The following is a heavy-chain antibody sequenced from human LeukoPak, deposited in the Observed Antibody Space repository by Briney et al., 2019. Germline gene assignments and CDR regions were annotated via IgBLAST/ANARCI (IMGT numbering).Heavy chain of an antibody. V-gene: IGHV3-23*01. D-gene: IGHD3-16*01. J-gene: IGHJ3*01. CDR1: GFTFNDFA. Sequence: PGGSLRLSCAASGFTFNDFAMTWVRQAPGKGLEWVSTIADAGTYYADSVKGRFIISRDNSKNMLYLQLNSLRADDTAMYYCASNLGPFDVGGHGTMVTVSS. CDR3: ASNLGPFDV. CDR2: IADAGT.